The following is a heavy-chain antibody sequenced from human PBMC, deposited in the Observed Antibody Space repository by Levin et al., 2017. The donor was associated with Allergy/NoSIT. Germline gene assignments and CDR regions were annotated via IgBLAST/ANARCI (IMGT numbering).Heavy chain of an antibody. J-gene: IGHJ3*02. CDR3: ARDLPGFGAYNI. Sequence: AGGSLRLSCVASGFTFRTYWMSWVRQAPGKGLEWVGNIKEDGSDKYYVDSVRGRFTISRDNAKNSLYLQMNSLRAEDTAVYYCARDLPGFGAYNIWGQGTVVTVSS. CDR1: GFTFRTYW. CDR2: IKEDGSDK. V-gene: IGHV3-7*01. D-gene: IGHD3-10*01.